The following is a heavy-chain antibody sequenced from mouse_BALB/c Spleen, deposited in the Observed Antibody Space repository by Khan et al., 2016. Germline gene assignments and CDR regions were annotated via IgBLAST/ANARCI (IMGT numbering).Heavy chain of an antibody. CDR2: IHYSGST. Sequence: EVQLQESGPDLVKPSQSLSLTCTVTGYSITSGYSWHWLRQFPGNKLEWMGYIHYSGSTNYNPSLQSRISITRDTSKHQFFLQLNPVTTEDTATSYCARDPPFAYWGQGTLVTVSA. V-gene: IGHV3-1*02. J-gene: IGHJ3*01. CDR1: GYSITSGYS. CDR3: ARDPPFAY.